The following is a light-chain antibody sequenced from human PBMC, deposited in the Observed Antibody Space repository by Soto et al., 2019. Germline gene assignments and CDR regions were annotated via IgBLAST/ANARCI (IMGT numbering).Light chain of an antibody. CDR2: DVS. CDR1: SSDIGVYNY. V-gene: IGLV2-14*01. J-gene: IGLJ2*01. CDR3: SSYTGSSTVV. Sequence: QSALTQPASVSGSPGQSIAISCTGSSSDIGVYNYVSWYQQHPGKAPKLMIYDVSNRPSGVSNRFSGSMSGNTASLTISGLQPEDEADYYCSSYTGSSTVVFGGGTKLTVL.